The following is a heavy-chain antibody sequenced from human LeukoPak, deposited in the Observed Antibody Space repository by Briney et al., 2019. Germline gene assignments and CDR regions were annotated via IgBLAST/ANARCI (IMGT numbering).Heavy chain of an antibody. CDR1: GGSISSYY. CDR2: IYTSGST. Sequence: PSETLSLTCTVSGGSISSYYWSWIRQPAGKGLEWIGRIYTSGSTNYNPSLNSRVTMSVDTSKNQFPLKLRSVTAADPAVYYCARVLGGFDDFWSGYTHAFDIWGQGTMVTVSS. V-gene: IGHV4-4*07. CDR3: ARVLGGFDDFWSGYTHAFDI. J-gene: IGHJ3*02. D-gene: IGHD3-3*01.